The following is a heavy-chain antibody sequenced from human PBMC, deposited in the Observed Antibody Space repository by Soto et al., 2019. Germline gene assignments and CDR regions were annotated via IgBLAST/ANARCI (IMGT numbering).Heavy chain of an antibody. J-gene: IGHJ6*02. Sequence: GASVKVSCKASGYTFTSYAMHWVRQAPGQRLEWMGWINAGNGNTKYSQKFQGRVTITRDTSASTAYMELSSLRSEGTAVYYCAGGEGIVVVVAATKRSYYYYGMDVWGQGTTVTVSS. CDR3: AGGEGIVVVVAATKRSYYYYGMDV. V-gene: IGHV1-3*01. CDR2: INAGNGNT. D-gene: IGHD2-15*01. CDR1: GYTFTSYA.